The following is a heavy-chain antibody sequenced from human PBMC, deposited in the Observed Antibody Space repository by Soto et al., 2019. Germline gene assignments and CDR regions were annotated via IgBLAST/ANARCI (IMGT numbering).Heavy chain of an antibody. J-gene: IGHJ5*02. V-gene: IGHV5-10-1*03. CDR2: IDPSDSYT. Sequence: EVQLVQSGAEVKKPGESLRISCKGSGYSFTSYWISWVRQMPGKGLEWMGRIDPSDSYTNYSPSFQGHVTISADKSISTADLQWSSLKASDTAMYYCARRAGEYGSGSYYNDVNWFDPWGQGTLVTVSS. CDR1: GYSFTSYW. CDR3: ARRAGEYGSGSYYNDVNWFDP. D-gene: IGHD3-10*01.